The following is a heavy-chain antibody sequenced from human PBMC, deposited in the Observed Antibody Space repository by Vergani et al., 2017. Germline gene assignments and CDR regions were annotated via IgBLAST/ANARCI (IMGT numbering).Heavy chain of an antibody. D-gene: IGHD2/OR15-2a*01. CDR1: GYSFTSYW. CDR2: MYPGDSDT. V-gene: IGHV5-51*01. Sequence: EVPLVQSGAEVKKPGESLKISCKGSGYSFTSYWIGWVRQMPGKGLEWMGIMYPGDSDTRYSPSLQGQVTISADKSISTAYLQWSSLKASDTAMYYCASPRAPDYLPSVYAFDIWGQGTMVTVSS. CDR3: ASPRAPDYLPSVYAFDI. J-gene: IGHJ3*02.